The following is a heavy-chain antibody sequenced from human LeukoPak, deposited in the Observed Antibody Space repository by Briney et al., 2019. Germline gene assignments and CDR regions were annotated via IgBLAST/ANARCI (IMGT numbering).Heavy chain of an antibody. CDR3: AKDLLAAAVLYYFDY. CDR1: GFTFSSYA. J-gene: IGHJ4*02. D-gene: IGHD6-13*01. V-gene: IGHV3-23*01. CDR2: ISGSGGST. Sequence: GGSLRLSCAASGFTFSSYAMSWVRQAPGKGLEWVSTISGSGGSTYYADSVKGRFTISRDNSKNTLYLQMNSLRAEDTAVYYCAKDLLAAAVLYYFDYWGQGTLVTVSS.